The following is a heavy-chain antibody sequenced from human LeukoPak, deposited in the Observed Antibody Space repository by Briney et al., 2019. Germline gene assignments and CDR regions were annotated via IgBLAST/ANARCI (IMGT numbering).Heavy chain of an antibody. V-gene: IGHV3-21*01. J-gene: IGHJ6*02. Sequence: PGGSLRLSCAASGFTFSSYSMNWVRQAPGKGLEWVSSISSSSSYIYYADSVKGRFTISRDNAKNSLYLQMNSLRAEDTAVYYCARGSIAAAGPVPANGMDVWGQGTTVTVSS. CDR1: GFTFSSYS. CDR2: ISSSSSYI. D-gene: IGHD6-13*01. CDR3: ARGSIAAAGPVPANGMDV.